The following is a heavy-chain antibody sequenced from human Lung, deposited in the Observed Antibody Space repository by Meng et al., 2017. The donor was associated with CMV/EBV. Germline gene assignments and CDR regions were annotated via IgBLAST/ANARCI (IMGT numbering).Heavy chain of an antibody. CDR3: ARCQLAEDYYGMDV. J-gene: IGHJ6*02. D-gene: IGHD2-2*01. CDR2: ISSSSSYI. V-gene: IGHV3-21*01. Sequence: SCAASGFTFSSYSMNWVRQAPGKGLEWVSSISSSSSYIYYADSVKGRFTISRDNAKNSLYLQMNSLRAEDTAVYYCARCQLAEDYYGMDVWGQGTXVT. CDR1: GFTFSSYS.